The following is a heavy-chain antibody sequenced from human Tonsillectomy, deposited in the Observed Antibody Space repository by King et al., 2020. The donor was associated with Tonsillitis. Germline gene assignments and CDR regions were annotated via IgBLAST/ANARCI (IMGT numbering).Heavy chain of an antibody. J-gene: IGHJ4*02. V-gene: IGHV1-3*01. CDR2: INSDNGVT. CDR3: ARSRWTATFDS. D-gene: IGHD3/OR15-3a*01. CDR1: GYTYSNYA. Sequence: QLVQSGAEVKKPGASVKISCKASGYTYSNYALQWVRQAPGQRPEWMGWINSDNGVTKYSQNLQGRVTITWDTSASTGYMEMRSLRSEDTAVYYCARSRWTATFDSWGQGTLVTVSS.